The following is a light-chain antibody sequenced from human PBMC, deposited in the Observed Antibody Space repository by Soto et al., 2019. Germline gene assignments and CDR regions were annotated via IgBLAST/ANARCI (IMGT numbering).Light chain of an antibody. Sequence: QSVLTQPRSVSGSPGQSVTISCTGTSSDVGRSKYVSWYQQHSGKAPKLIIYDVHERPSGVPDRFSGSKSGNTASLTISGLQAEDEADYSCCSYAGRDTYVVFGGGTKLTVL. CDR3: CSYAGRDTYVV. CDR1: SSDVGRSKY. J-gene: IGLJ2*01. V-gene: IGLV2-11*01. CDR2: DVH.